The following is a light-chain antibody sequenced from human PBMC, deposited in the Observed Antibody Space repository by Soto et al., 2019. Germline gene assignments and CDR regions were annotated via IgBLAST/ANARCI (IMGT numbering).Light chain of an antibody. V-gene: IGKV3-15*01. J-gene: IGKJ1*01. Sequence: EILMTQSPATLSVSPGERATLSCRASQSVSGDLAWYQQKPGHTPRLLIYAINTRATGTPATFSGSGSGTEFTLTISSLQSEHSAVYYCQQYNKWPWTFGQGTKVDI. CDR3: QQYNKWPWT. CDR2: AIN. CDR1: QSVSGD.